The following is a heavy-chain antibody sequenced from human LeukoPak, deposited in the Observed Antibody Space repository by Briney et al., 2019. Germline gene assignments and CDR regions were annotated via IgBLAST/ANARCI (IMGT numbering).Heavy chain of an antibody. CDR3: ARSRDGYDYDVRPWGA. D-gene: IGHD5-12*01. CDR2: IIPIFGTA. J-gene: IGHJ4*02. CDR1: GGTFSSYA. Sequence: GASVKVSCKASGGTFSSYAISWVRQAPGQGLEWMGGIIPIFGTANYAQKFQGRVTITADESTSTAYMELSSLRSEDTAVYYCARSRDGYDYDVRPWGAWGQGTLVTVSS. V-gene: IGHV1-69*13.